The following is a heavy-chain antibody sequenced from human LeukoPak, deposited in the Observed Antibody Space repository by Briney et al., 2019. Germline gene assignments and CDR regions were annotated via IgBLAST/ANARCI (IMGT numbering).Heavy chain of an antibody. Sequence: KHGESLKISCKGSGYRFTTYWIGWVRQMPGKGLEWMGIIYPGDSDTRYSPSFQGQVTISADKSISTAYLQWSSLKASDTAMYYCARSSGYSSTRGDYWGQGTLVTVSS. V-gene: IGHV5-51*01. CDR3: ARSSGYSSTRGDY. CDR2: IYPGDSDT. J-gene: IGHJ4*02. D-gene: IGHD6-13*01. CDR1: GYRFTTYW.